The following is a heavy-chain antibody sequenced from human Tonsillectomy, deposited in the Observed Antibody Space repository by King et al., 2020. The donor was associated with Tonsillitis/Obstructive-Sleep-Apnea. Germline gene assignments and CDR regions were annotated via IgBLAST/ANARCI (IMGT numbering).Heavy chain of an antibody. CDR3: ARDPFPYSSGVYTDFFSYMDV. Sequence: QLVQSGADVKRPGASGKVSCKTSGYTCTAFSLHLVRQAPGQRLEWLGWITTGNEQTPSLYMFQGIVSFSRDAPARIVYMDLRGFTSEDTAVYYCARDPFPYSSGVYTDFFSYMDVWGKGTTVTVSS. J-gene: IGHJ6*03. CDR1: GYTCTAFS. D-gene: IGHD6-19*01. V-gene: IGHV1-3*04. CDR2: ITTGNEQT.